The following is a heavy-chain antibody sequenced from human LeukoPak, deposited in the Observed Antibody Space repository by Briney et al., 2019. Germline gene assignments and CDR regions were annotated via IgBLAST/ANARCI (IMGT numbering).Heavy chain of an antibody. Sequence: GGSLRLSCAASGFTFSSYAMSWVRQAPGKGLEWVSGISGSGGGTYYADSVKGRFTISRDNSKNTLYLQMNSLRAEDTAVYYCAIHYGAVTTYFDYWGQGTLVTVSS. J-gene: IGHJ4*02. CDR3: AIHYGAVTTYFDY. CDR1: GFTFSSYA. V-gene: IGHV3-23*01. D-gene: IGHD4-17*01. CDR2: ISGSGGGT.